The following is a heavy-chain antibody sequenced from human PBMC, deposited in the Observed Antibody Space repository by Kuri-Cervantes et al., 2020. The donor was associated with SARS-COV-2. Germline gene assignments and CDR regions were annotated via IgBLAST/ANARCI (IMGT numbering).Heavy chain of an antibody. CDR3: TTLIDY. Sequence: GESLKISCAASGFTFSSYAMHWVRQASGKGLEWVGRVRGKANSYATAYAASVKGRFTISRDDSKNMAYLQMNSLKTEDTAVYYCTTLIDYWGQGALVTVSS. CDR1: GFTFSSYA. J-gene: IGHJ4*02. CDR2: VRGKANSYAT. V-gene: IGHV3-73*01.